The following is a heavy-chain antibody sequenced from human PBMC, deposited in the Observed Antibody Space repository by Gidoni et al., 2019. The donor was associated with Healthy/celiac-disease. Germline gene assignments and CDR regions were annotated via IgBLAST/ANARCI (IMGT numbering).Heavy chain of an antibody. CDR3: ARISIAYGGGFDY. J-gene: IGHJ4*02. CDR1: GFSLSNARMG. CDR2: IFSNDEK. D-gene: IGHD3-10*01. V-gene: IGHV2-26*01. Sequence: QVTLKESGPVLVTPTETLTLTCTVSGFSLSNARMGVSWIRQPPGKALEWLAHIFSNDEKSYSTSLKSRLTISKDTSKSQVVLTMTNMDPVDTATYYCARISIAYGGGFDYWGQGTLVTVSS.